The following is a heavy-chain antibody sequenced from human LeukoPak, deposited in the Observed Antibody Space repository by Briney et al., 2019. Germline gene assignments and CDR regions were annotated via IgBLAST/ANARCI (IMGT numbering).Heavy chain of an antibody. J-gene: IGHJ3*02. D-gene: IGHD6-13*01. CDR2: INPNRGSS. V-gene: IGHV1-46*01. CDR1: GYTFTSYY. Sequence: GASVKVSCKASGYTFTSYYMYWVRQAPGQGLEWMGIINPNRGSSSYAQKFQGRVTMTMDMSTSTVYMELSSLRSEDTAVYYCARVASSSWYVDAFDIWGQGTMVTVSS. CDR3: ARVASSSWYVDAFDI.